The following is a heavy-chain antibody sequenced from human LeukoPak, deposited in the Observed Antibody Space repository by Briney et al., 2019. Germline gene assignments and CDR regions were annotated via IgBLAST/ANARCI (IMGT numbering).Heavy chain of an antibody. V-gene: IGHV4-38-2*01. CDR1: GYSISSGYY. CDR3: ARGGSTSCYWY. CDR2: IYHSGST. Sequence: KSSETLSLTCAVSGYSISSGYYWGWIRQPPGKGLEWIGSIYHSGSTYYNPSLKSRVTISVDTSKNQFSLKLSSATAADTAVYYCARGGSTSCYWYWGQGTLVTVSS. D-gene: IGHD2-2*01. J-gene: IGHJ4*02.